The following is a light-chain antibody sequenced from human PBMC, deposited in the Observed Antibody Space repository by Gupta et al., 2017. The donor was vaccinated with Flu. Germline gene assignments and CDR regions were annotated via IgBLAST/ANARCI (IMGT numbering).Light chain of an antibody. CDR2: GAS. Sequence: EIVMTQSPVTLSVSPGERATLSCRASQGISSNLAWYQKKAGQAPRLLIYGASTRATGIPARFSGSGSGTEFTLTISSLQSEDLAFYYCQQYNDWPRTFGLGTKVEIK. J-gene: IGKJ1*01. V-gene: IGKV3-15*01. CDR3: QQYNDWPRT. CDR1: QGISSN.